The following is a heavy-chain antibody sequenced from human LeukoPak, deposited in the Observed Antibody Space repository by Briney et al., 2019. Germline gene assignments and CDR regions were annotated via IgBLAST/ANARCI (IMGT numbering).Heavy chain of an antibody. V-gene: IGHV3-23*01. Sequence: PGRSLRLSCAASGFTFSSYAMSWVRQAPGKGPEWVSTISIDGGRTYYADSVKGRLTVSRDTSKNTLYLQMNSLRAEDTAVYYCARKGIGSSRYQNMDVWGKGTTVTVS. CDR3: ARKGIGSSRYQNMDV. J-gene: IGHJ6*03. CDR1: GFTFSSYA. D-gene: IGHD6-25*01. CDR2: ISIDGGRT.